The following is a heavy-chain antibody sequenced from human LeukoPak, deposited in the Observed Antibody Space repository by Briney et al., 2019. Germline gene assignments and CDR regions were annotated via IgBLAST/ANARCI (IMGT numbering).Heavy chain of an antibody. Sequence: GRSLRLSCAASGFTFSSYGMHWVRQAPGKGLEWVAVISYDGSNKYYADSVKGRFTISRDNSKNTLYLQMNSLRAEDMAVYYCARDPSNYYGSGPFDYWGQGTLVTVSS. CDR2: ISYDGSNK. D-gene: IGHD3-10*01. J-gene: IGHJ4*02. V-gene: IGHV3-30*03. CDR1: GFTFSSYG. CDR3: ARDPSNYYGSGPFDY.